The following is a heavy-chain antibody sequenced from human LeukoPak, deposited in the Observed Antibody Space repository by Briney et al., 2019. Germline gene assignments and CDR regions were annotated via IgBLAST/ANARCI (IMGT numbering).Heavy chain of an antibody. Sequence: SETLSLTCTVSGGSISSYYWSWIRQPPGKGLEWIGYIYYSGSTNYNPSLKSRVTISVDTSKNQFSLKLSSVTAADTAVYYCARGVAGMGYCYYMDVWGKGTTVTVSS. D-gene: IGHD6-19*01. CDR2: IYYSGST. J-gene: IGHJ6*03. CDR3: ARGVAGMGYCYYMDV. V-gene: IGHV4-59*01. CDR1: GGSISSYY.